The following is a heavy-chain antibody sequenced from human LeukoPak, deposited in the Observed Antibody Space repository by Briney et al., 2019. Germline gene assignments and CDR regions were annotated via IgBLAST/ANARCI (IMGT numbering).Heavy chain of an antibody. CDR1: GLIVSSNY. D-gene: IGHD3-3*01. V-gene: IGHV3-53*01. J-gene: IGHJ3*02. CDR3: TRVSVALTNAFDI. Sequence: PGGSLRLSCVASGLIVSSNYMSWVRQAPGKGLEWVSVIYSGGSTYYADSVKGRFTISRDTSKNRLYLQMNSLRAEDTAVYYCTRVSVALTNAFDIWGQGTVVTVSS. CDR2: IYSGGST.